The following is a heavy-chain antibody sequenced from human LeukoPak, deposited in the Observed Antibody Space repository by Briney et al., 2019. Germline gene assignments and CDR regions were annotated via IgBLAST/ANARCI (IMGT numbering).Heavy chain of an antibody. Sequence: SKTLSPTCAVYGGSLSGNYSGWIRQPPGKGLEWIGETNHSGSTNYNPSLKCRVTISVDTSKNQFSLKLSSVTAADTAVYYCARAPYSSGDRTPVGSDYWGQGTLVTVSS. D-gene: IGHD6-19*01. CDR3: ARAPYSSGDRTPVGSDY. CDR2: TNHSGST. CDR1: GGSLSGNY. J-gene: IGHJ4*02. V-gene: IGHV4-34*01.